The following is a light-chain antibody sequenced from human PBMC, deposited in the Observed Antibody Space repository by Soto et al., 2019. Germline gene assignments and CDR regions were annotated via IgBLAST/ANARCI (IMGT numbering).Light chain of an antibody. V-gene: IGLV2-14*01. J-gene: IGLJ3*02. CDR2: AVT. CDR3: ASYTPSSTLV. CDR1: SSDIGGYNF. Sequence: QSALTQPASVSGSPGQSITISCTGTSSDIGGYNFVSWYHQHPGKAPKLLIYAVTNRPSGIPDRFSGSKSGNTASLTISGLQAEDGADYYCASYTPSSTLVFGGGTKVPVL.